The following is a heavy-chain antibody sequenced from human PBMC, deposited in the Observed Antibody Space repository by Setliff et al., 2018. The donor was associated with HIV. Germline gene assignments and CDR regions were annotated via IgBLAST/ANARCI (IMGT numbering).Heavy chain of an antibody. D-gene: IGHD3-22*01. CDR3: ARYRYYYDSSGYGRWFDP. CDR1: GGSISSSSYY. J-gene: IGHJ5*02. Sequence: PSETLSLTCTVSGGSISSSSYYWGWIRQPPGKGREWIGNIYYSGSTYYNPSLKSRVTISVDTSENQFSLRLNSVTAADTAVYYCARYRYYYDSSGYGRWFDPWGQGTLVTV. V-gene: IGHV4-39*01. CDR2: IYYSGST.